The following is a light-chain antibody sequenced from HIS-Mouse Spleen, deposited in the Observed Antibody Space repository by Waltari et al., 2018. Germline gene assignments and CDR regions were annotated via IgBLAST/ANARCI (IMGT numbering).Light chain of an antibody. CDR1: ALPKKY. V-gene: IGLV3-10*01. Sequence: SYELTQPPSVSASPGQTARITCSGDALPKKYAYWYQQKSGQAPVLVIYEDSKRPPGIPERFSGSSSGTMATLTISGAQVEDEADYYCYSTDSSGNHRVFGGGTKLTVL. J-gene: IGLJ2*01. CDR2: EDS. CDR3: YSTDSSGNHRV.